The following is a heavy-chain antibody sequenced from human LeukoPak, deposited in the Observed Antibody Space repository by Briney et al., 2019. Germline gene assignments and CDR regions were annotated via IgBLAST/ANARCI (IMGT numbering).Heavy chain of an antibody. Sequence: PSETLSLTCTVSGGSISSGGYYWSWIRQPPGKGLEWIGYIYHSGSTYYNPSLKSRVTISVDRSKNQFSLKLSSVTAADTAVYYCARGPYSSSWYMEYFQHWGQGTLVTVSS. CDR2: IYHSGST. V-gene: IGHV4-30-2*01. J-gene: IGHJ1*01. D-gene: IGHD6-13*01. CDR3: ARGPYSSSWYMEYFQH. CDR1: GGSISSGGYY.